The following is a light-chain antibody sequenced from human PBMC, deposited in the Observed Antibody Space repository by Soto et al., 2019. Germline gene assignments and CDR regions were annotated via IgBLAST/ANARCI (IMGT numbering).Light chain of an antibody. CDR2: DVS. CDR3: SSYTSSSTVV. CDR1: SSDVGGYNY. Sequence: QSALTQPASVSGSPEQSITISCTGTSSDVGGYNYVSWYQQHPGKAPKLMINDVSNRPSGVSNRFSGSKSGNTASLTISGLQAEDEADYYCSSYTSSSTVVFGGGTKLTVL. V-gene: IGLV2-14*01. J-gene: IGLJ2*01.